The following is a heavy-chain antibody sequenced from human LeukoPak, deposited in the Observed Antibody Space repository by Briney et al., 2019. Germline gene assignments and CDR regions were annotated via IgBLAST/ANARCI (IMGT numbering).Heavy chain of an antibody. CDR3: ARDSELYYDFWSGYPSPGYFDY. CDR2: INTNSGGT. D-gene: IGHD3-3*01. J-gene: IGHJ4*02. Sequence: ASVKVSCKASGYTFTGYYMHWVRQAPGQGLEWMGWINTNSGGTNYAQKFQGRVTMTRDTSISTAYMELSRLRSDDTAVYHCARDSELYYDFWSGYPSPGYFDYWGQGTLVTVSS. CDR1: GYTFTGYY. V-gene: IGHV1-2*02.